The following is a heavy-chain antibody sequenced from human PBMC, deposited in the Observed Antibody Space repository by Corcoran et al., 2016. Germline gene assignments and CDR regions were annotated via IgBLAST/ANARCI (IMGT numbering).Heavy chain of an antibody. CDR2: ISYDGSNK. D-gene: IGHD3-10*01. J-gene: IGHJ6*02. CDR1: GFTFSRYG. CDR3: AKELYGSGSSPRRFYYYGMDV. Sequence: HVQLVESGGGVVQPGRCLRLYCAASGFTFSRYGRHRGRQDTGKGLEWVAVISYDGSNKYYADSVKGRFNISRVNSKNTLYLQMNSLRAEDTAVYYRAKELYGSGSSPRRFYYYGMDVWGQGTTVTVSS. V-gene: IGHV3-30*18.